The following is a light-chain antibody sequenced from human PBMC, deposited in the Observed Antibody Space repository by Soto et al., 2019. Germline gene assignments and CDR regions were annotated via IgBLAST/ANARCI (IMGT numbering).Light chain of an antibody. CDR3: QQRSNWPPT. V-gene: IGKV3-11*01. CDR1: QSVSSY. J-gene: IGKJ1*01. Sequence: EIVLTQSPATLSLSPGERATLSCRASQSVSSYLAWYQQKPGQAPRLLIYDASNRATGMPARFRGSGAGTDFTLTISSLAPEAFAVYYCQQRSNWPPTFGQGTKVDIK. CDR2: DAS.